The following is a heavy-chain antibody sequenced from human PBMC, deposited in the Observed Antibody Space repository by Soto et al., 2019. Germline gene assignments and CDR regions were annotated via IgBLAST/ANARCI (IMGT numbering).Heavy chain of an antibody. Sequence: SETLSITCTVSGASISGYYWSWIRKSAGKGLEWIGRIYATGTTDYNPSLKSRVMMSVDTSKKQFSLRLRSVTAADTAVYYCVRDGTKTLRDWFDPWGQGISVTVSS. CDR2: IYATGTT. V-gene: IGHV4-4*07. CDR1: GASISGYY. D-gene: IGHD1-1*01. J-gene: IGHJ5*02. CDR3: VRDGTKTLRDWFDP.